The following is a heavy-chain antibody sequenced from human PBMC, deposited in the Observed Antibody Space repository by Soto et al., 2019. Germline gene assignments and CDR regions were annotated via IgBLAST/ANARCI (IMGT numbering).Heavy chain of an antibody. D-gene: IGHD3-16*01. CDR2: IKQDGSEK. Sequence: EVQLVESGGGLVQPGGSLRLSCAASGFTFSSYWMSWVRQAPGKGLEWVANIKQDGSEKYYVDSVKGRFTIFRDNAKKSLYLQMNSLRDEDTAVFYCVRVGRLGGYWGQGTLVTVSS. V-gene: IGHV3-7*03. J-gene: IGHJ4*02. CDR1: GFTFSSYW. CDR3: VRVGRLGGY.